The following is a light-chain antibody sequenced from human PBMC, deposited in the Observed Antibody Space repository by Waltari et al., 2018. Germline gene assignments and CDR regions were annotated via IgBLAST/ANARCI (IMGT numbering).Light chain of an antibody. J-gene: IGKJ3*01. V-gene: IGKV1-12*02. CDR1: QDVRYW. Sequence: DIQMTQSPSSVSASVGDSVTITCRASQDVRYWLAWSQQKPGKAPRLLIHAASSLQSGVPSRFSGSGSGTDFTLTISGLQPEDFGTYYCLQASSFPFSFGPGTKVDLK. CDR3: LQASSFPFS. CDR2: AAS.